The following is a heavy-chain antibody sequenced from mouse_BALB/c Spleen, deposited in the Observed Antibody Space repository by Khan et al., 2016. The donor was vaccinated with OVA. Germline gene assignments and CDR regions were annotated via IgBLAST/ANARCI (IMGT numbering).Heavy chain of an antibody. D-gene: IGHD2-10*01. Sequence: QIQLLQSGPELKKPGETVKISCKASGYTFTSYGMNWVKQSPGKALKWMGWINPYTGEPTYADDFKGRFAFSLETSASTAYLQINNLKTEDKATYRGARPPYFSYSLDHWGQGTSVTVSS. CDR3: ARPPYFSYSLDH. J-gene: IGHJ4*01. V-gene: IGHV9-1*02. CDR2: INPYTGEP. CDR1: GYTFTSYG.